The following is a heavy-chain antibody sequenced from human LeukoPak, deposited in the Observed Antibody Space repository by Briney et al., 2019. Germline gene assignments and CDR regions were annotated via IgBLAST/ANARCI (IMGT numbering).Heavy chain of an antibody. CDR3: AREDRSPGSSWIDY. D-gene: IGHD6-13*01. Sequence: SETLSLTCAVYGGSFSGYYWSWIRQPPGKGLEWIAEINHSGSTYYNPSLKSRVTISVDTSKNQFSLKLSSVTAADTAVYYCAREDRSPGSSWIDYWGQGTLVTVSS. V-gene: IGHV4-34*01. J-gene: IGHJ4*02. CDR1: GGSFSGYY. CDR2: INHSGST.